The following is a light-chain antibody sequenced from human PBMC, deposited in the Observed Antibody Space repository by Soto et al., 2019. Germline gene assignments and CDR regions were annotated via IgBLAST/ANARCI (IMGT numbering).Light chain of an antibody. CDR3: QQSYTTTLT. CDR1: QTISGY. V-gene: IGKV1-39*01. J-gene: IGKJ4*01. Sequence: DIHMTQSPSSLSASVGDIFTITCRASQTISGYLNWYQKKNGKAPELLIYAASYLGNGVPSRFSGSGYGTYLTITISSMKNEDLAAYYCQQSYTTTLTFGGGTKVDIK. CDR2: AAS.